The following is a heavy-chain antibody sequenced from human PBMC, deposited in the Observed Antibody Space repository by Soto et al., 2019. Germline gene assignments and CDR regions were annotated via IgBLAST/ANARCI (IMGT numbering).Heavy chain of an antibody. J-gene: IGHJ5*02. CDR3: ARHPFYDFWSGSQGGWFDP. Sequence: GESLTLSCKGSGYSFTSYWIGWVRQMPGKGLEWMGIIYPGDSDTRYSPSFQGQVTISADKSISTAYLQWSSLKASDTAMYYCARHPFYDFWSGSQGGWFDPWGQGTLVTVS. D-gene: IGHD3-3*01. CDR1: GYSFTSYW. CDR2: IYPGDSDT. V-gene: IGHV5-51*01.